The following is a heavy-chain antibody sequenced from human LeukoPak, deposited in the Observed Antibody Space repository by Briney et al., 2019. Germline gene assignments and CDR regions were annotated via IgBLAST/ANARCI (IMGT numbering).Heavy chain of an antibody. CDR1: GFTFSRYN. V-gene: IGHV3-48*01. Sequence: GGSLRLSCAASGFTFSRYNMVWVRQAPGKGLEWISYISSTLYSTFYTDSVKGRFTISRDNAKNSLSLQMNGLRAEDTAVYYCARSRLTSFDYWGQGTLVAVSS. CDR3: ARSRLTSFDY. CDR2: ISSTLYST. J-gene: IGHJ4*02.